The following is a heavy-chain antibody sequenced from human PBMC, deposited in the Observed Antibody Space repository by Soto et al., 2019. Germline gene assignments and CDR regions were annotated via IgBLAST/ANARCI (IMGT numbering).Heavy chain of an antibody. V-gene: IGHV3-23*01. CDR2: ISGSGGST. D-gene: IGHD3-10*01. CDR3: VKVRPPPRGIDY. J-gene: IGHJ4*02. Sequence: GGSLRLACAASGVTFSSYAMSWVRQAPGKGLEWVSSISGSGGSTYYADSVKGRFTISRDNSKNTLYLQMNSLRAEDTAVYYCVKVRPPPRGIDYRGQGLLGTV. CDR1: GVTFSSYA.